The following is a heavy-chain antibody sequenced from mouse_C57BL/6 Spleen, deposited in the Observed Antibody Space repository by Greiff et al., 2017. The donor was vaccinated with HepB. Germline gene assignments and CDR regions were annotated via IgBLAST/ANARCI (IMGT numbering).Heavy chain of an antibody. CDR3: ARELYYFDY. J-gene: IGHJ2*01. Sequence: QVQLQQSGAELVRPGASVTLSCKASGYTFTDYEMHWVKQTPVHGLEWIGAIDPETGGTAYNQKFKGKAILTADKSSSTAYMQLSSLTSEDSAVYFCARELYYFDYWGQGTTLTVSS. CDR1: GYTFTDYE. CDR2: IDPETGGT. V-gene: IGHV1-15*01.